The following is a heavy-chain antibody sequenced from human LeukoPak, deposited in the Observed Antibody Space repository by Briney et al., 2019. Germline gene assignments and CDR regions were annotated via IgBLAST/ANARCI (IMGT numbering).Heavy chain of an antibody. CDR1: GFTFSSYS. V-gene: IGHV3-23*01. Sequence: GGSLRLSCAASGFTFSSYSMNWVRKAPGKGLEWVSAISGSGGSTYYADSVKGRFTISRDNSRNTLYLQMNSLRAKDTAVYYCAKLITIVVVPVDYWGQGTLVTVSS. D-gene: IGHD2-2*01. CDR2: ISGSGGST. CDR3: AKLITIVVVPVDY. J-gene: IGHJ4*02.